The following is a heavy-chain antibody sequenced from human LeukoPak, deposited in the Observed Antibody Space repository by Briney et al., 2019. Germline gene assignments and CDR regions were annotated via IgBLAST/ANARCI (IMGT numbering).Heavy chain of an antibody. CDR1: GFTFSTYW. V-gene: IGHV3-74*01. CDR3: ARGRLVSQGGGYEY. J-gene: IGHJ4*02. D-gene: IGHD5-12*01. Sequence: GGSLRLSCAASGFTFSTYWMHWVRQVPGKGLVWVSRINPDETRTNYADSVKGRFTTSRDNAQNTLYLQMNSLTADDTAVYYCARGRLVSQGGGYEYWGQGTLVTVSS. CDR2: INPDETRT.